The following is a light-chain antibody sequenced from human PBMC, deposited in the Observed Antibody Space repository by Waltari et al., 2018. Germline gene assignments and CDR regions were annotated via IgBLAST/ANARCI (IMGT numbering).Light chain of an antibody. V-gene: IGKV3-20*01. CDR3: HQYGVTPLFT. CDR2: KTS. CDR1: QTAAANY. J-gene: IGKJ3*01. Sequence: VLTQSPGTLSLSPGETATLSCRASQTAAANYLSWYQQKPGQAPRLLIYKTSNRDTGIPDRCIGSGSVTDFTLTISRLEPEDSAVYYCHQYGVTPLFTFGPGTKVDIK.